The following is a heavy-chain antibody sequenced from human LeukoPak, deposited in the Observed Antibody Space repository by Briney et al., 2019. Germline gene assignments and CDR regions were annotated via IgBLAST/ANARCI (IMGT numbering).Heavy chain of an antibody. CDR2: IIGSSGDT. CDR3: AKGAYDYIEMGYFDY. CDR1: GFSLTNFA. Sequence: GGSLRLFCAASGFSLTNFAMSWVRQAPGKGLEWVSLIIGSSGDTFYADSVKGRFTISRDNSKNRLYLQMNSLRAEDTALYYCAKGAYDYIEMGYFDYWGQGTLVTVSS. D-gene: IGHD5-12*01. J-gene: IGHJ4*02. V-gene: IGHV3-23*01.